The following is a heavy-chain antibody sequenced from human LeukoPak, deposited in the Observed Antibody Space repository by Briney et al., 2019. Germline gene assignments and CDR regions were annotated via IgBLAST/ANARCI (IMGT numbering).Heavy chain of an antibody. D-gene: IGHD6-13*01. Sequence: SETLSLTCAVYGGSFSGYYWSWIRQPPGKGLEWIGSIYHSGSSCYNPSLNSRVTISVDTSKNQFSLKLSSVTAADTAVYYCARGYSSSWYPNWFDPWGQGTLVTVSS. V-gene: IGHV4-34*01. CDR1: GGSFSGYY. CDR2: IYHSGSS. J-gene: IGHJ5*02. CDR3: ARGYSSSWYPNWFDP.